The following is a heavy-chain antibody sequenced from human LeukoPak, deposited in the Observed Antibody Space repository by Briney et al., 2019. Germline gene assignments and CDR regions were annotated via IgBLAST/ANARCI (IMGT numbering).Heavy chain of an antibody. J-gene: IGHJ4*02. V-gene: IGHV3-30*18. D-gene: IGHD3-22*01. CDR1: GFTFSSYD. CDR3: AKAPTKEEEWLLLNYFDY. CDR2: ISYDGSNK. Sequence: GRSLRLSCAASGFTFSSYDMHWVRQAPGKGLEWVAVISYDGSNKYYADSVKGRFTISRDNSKNTLYLQMNSLRAEDTAVYYCAKAPTKEEEWLLLNYFDYWGQGTLVTVSS.